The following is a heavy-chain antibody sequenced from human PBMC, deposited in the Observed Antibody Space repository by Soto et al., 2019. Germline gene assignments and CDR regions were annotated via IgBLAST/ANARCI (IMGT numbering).Heavy chain of an antibody. CDR2: ISTYNGNT. D-gene: IGHD1-26*01. Sequence: ASVKVSCKASGYTFSSHAISWVRQAPGQGLEWLGWISTYNGNTNYAQKLQGRVTMTTDTSTSTAYMELRSLRSDDTAVYYCASYSLSTPNFYYYYYMDVCGKGTTVTVSS. J-gene: IGHJ6*03. V-gene: IGHV1-18*01. CDR1: GYTFSSHA. CDR3: ASYSLSTPNFYYYYYMDV.